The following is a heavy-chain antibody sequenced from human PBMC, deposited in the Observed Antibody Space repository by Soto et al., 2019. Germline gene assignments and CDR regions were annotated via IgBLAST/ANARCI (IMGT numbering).Heavy chain of an antibody. CDR1: GYSFTNYW. Sequence: PGESLKISCKSSGYSFTNYWIGWVRQMPGKGLEWMGIIYPGDSDTRYSPSFQGQVTISADKSINTAYLQWSSLRASDTAMYYCARSRILGMPWGFDYWGQGTLVTVSS. CDR3: ARSRILGMPWGFDY. D-gene: IGHD1-20*01. CDR2: IYPGDSDT. V-gene: IGHV5-51*01. J-gene: IGHJ4*02.